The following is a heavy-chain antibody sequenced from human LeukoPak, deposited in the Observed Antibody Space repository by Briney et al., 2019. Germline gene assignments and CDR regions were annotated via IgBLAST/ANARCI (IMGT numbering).Heavy chain of an antibody. CDR1: GGTLNSFS. D-gene: IGHD6-6*01. CDR2: VIPIFGTT. V-gene: IGHV1-69*05. Sequence: GASVKVSCKASGGTLNSFSINWVRQAPGQGLEWVGGVIPIFGTTNSAQKFQGRVTLTTDKSTSTAYMELRSLRSDDTAIYYCARTIGELEQLAAFYFDSWGQGTVVTISS. J-gene: IGHJ4*02. CDR3: ARTIGELEQLAAFYFDS.